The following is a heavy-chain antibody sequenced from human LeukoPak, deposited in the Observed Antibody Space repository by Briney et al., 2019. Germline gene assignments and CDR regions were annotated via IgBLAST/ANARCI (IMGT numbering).Heavy chain of an antibody. CDR2: IYYSGST. Sequence: SETLSLTCTVSGASVSSYYWSWIRQPPGKGLEWLGYIYYSGSTNYNPSLKSRVTISVDTSKNQFSLKLSSVTAADTAVYYCARVGSAAIPYGMDVWGQGTTVTVSS. V-gene: IGHV4-59*02. CDR3: ARVGSAAIPYGMDV. CDR1: GASVSSYY. D-gene: IGHD2-2*01. J-gene: IGHJ6*02.